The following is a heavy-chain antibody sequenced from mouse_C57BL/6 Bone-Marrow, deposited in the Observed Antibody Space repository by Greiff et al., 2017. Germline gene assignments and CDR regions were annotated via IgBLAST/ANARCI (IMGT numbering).Heavy chain of an antibody. CDR3: TRVDYYGRVFHY. V-gene: IGHV5-16*01. CDR1: GFTFSDYY. CDR2: INYDGSRT. Sequence: EVKLMESEGGLVQPGSSMKLSCTASGFTFSDYYMAWVRQVPEKGLEWVANINYDGSRTYYLASLQSRFIISRDNAKNILYLQMSSLKSEDTATYYCTRVDYYGRVFHYWGQGTTLTVSS. D-gene: IGHD1-1*01. J-gene: IGHJ2*01.